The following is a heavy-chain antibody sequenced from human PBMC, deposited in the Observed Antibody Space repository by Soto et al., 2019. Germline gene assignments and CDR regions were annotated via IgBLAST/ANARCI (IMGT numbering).Heavy chain of an antibody. CDR1: GGSISSGGYY. Sequence: QVQLQESGPGLVKPSQTLSLTCTVSGGSISSGGYYWSWIRQHPGKGLEWIGYIYYSGSTYYNPSPKSRVTPSLHTSNIQLSLHLSSVTAADPALYSCATLCLPSIVLVVVNCFHPWGHGTLVTLSS. V-gene: IGHV4-31*08. D-gene: IGHD2-15*01. J-gene: IGHJ5*02. CDR2: IYYSGST. CDR3: ATLCLPSIVLVVVNCFHP.